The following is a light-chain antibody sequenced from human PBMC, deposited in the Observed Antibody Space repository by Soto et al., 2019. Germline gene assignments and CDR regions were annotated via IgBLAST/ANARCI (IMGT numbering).Light chain of an antibody. Sequence: EIVMTQSPVTLSVSPGERATLSCRASQGVSTNLAWYQQKPGQAPRLLIYGASTRATDIPARFSGSGSGTEFTLTITSLQSEDFAVYYCQQYNDWPPRWTFGQGTKVEIK. CDR3: QQYNDWPPRWT. CDR1: QGVSTN. V-gene: IGKV3-15*01. CDR2: GAS. J-gene: IGKJ1*01.